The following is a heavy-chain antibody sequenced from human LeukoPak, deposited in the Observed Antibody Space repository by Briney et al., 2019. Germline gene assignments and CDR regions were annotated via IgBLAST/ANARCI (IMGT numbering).Heavy chain of an antibody. CDR2: INTDGTST. D-gene: IGHD1-26*01. CDR1: GFTFSNYW. Sequence: GGSLRLSCAASGFTFSNYWMHWVRQAPGKGLEWVSRINTDGTSTIYADSVRGRFTISRDDAKNTVYLQMNSLRAEDTAVYYCARGSVGPDCWGQGTLVTVSS. CDR3: ARGSVGPDC. J-gene: IGHJ4*02. V-gene: IGHV3-74*01.